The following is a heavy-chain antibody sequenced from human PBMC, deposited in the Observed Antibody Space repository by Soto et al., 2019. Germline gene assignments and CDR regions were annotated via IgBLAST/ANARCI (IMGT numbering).Heavy chain of an antibody. J-gene: IGHJ4*02. V-gene: IGHV3-30*18. Sequence: GGSLRLSCAASGFTFSSYGMHWVRQAPGKGLEWVAVISYDGSNKYYADSVKGRFTISRDNSKNTLYLQMNSLRAEDTAVYYCAKELYYYGSGSYSTFDYWGQGTLVTVSS. CDR1: GFTFSSYG. D-gene: IGHD3-10*01. CDR3: AKELYYYGSGSYSTFDY. CDR2: ISYDGSNK.